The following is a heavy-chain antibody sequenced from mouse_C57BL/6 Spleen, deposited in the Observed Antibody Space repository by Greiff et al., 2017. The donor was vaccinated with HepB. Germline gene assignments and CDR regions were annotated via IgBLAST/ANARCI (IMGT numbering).Heavy chain of an antibody. D-gene: IGHD2-5*01. CDR3: ARKGDSNPFAY. Sequence: EVQLQQSGPELVKPGASVKISCKASGYTFTDYYMNWVKQSHGKSLEWIGDINPNNGGTSYNQKFKGKATLTVDKSSSTAYMELRSLTSEDSAVYYCARKGDSNPFAYWGQGTLVTVSA. CDR1: GYTFTDYY. J-gene: IGHJ3*01. V-gene: IGHV1-26*01. CDR2: INPNNGGT.